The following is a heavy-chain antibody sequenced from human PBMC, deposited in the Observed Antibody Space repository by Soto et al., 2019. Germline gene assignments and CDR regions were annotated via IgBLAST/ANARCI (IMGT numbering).Heavy chain of an antibody. CDR3: ATPYGNAGYTF. J-gene: IGHJ4*02. CDR1: GDSVTSHY. D-gene: IGHD1-1*01. V-gene: IGHV4-59*02. Sequence: SETLSLTCTFSGDSVTSHYLTWIRQSPGKGLEWIGYMHYTGFSHYNPSLKSRLALSVDTSRSQFTLQLTSVTAADTAIYYCATPYGNAGYTFWGQGTQVTVSS. CDR2: MHYTGFS.